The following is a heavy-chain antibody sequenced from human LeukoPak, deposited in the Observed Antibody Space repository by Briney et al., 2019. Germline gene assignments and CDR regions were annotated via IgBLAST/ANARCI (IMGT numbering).Heavy chain of an antibody. CDR3: ARKVGHLYSSGWFWQDY. CDR1: GGSISSNTYY. V-gene: IGHV4-61*05. Sequence: PSETLSLTCTVSGGSISSNTYYWGWIRQPPGKGLEWIGYIDDSGNTKYNPSLKNRVTMSVDTSKTQLSLNLRSVTAADTAVYFCARKVGHLYSSGWFWQDYWGQGTLVTVSS. J-gene: IGHJ4*02. CDR2: IDDSGNT. D-gene: IGHD6-19*01.